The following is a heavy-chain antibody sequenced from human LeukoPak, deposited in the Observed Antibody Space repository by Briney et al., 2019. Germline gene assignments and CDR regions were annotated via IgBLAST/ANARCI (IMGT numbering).Heavy chain of an antibody. CDR3: ARGVQDIVVVPADGTFDP. Sequence: GASVTVSCKASGYTFTGYYMHWVRQAPGQGLEWMGWINPNSGGTNYAQKFQGRVTMTRDTSISTAYMELSRLRSDDTAVYYCARGVQDIVVVPADGTFDPWGQGTLVTVSS. CDR2: INPNSGGT. D-gene: IGHD2-2*01. V-gene: IGHV1-2*02. J-gene: IGHJ5*02. CDR1: GYTFTGYY.